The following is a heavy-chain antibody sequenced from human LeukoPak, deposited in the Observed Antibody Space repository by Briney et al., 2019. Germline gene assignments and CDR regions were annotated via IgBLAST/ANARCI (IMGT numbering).Heavy chain of an antibody. CDR3: AKLLWFGELRGAFDI. J-gene: IGHJ3*02. CDR1: GFTFSSYC. Sequence: GETLRLSCAASGFTFSSYCMSWVRQAPGKGLEWVAVISYDGSNKYYADSVKGRFTISRDNSKNTLYLQMNSLRAEDTAVYYCAKLLWFGELRGAFDIWGQGTMVTVSS. V-gene: IGHV3-30*18. D-gene: IGHD3-10*01. CDR2: ISYDGSNK.